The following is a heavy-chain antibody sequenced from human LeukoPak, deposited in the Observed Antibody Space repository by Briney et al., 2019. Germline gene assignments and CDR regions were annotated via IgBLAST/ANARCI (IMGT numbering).Heavy chain of an antibody. CDR3: AREAPAEAYDFWSGYPSNYFDY. V-gene: IGHV3-13*01. D-gene: IGHD3-3*01. J-gene: IGHJ4*02. CDR1: GFTFSSYD. Sequence: GGSLRLSCAASGFTFSSYDMHWVRQATAKGLEWVSAIGTAGDTYYPGSVKGRFTISRDNAKNSLYLQMNSLRAEDTAVYYCAREAPAEAYDFWSGYPSNYFDYWGQGTLVTVSS. CDR2: IGTAGDT.